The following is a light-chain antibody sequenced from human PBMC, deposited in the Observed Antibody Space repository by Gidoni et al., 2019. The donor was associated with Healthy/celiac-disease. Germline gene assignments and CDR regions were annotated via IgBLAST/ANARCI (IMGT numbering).Light chain of an antibody. J-gene: IGLJ2*01. V-gene: IGLV3-25*03. Sequence: PSVSVSPGQTARITCSGDALPKQYAYWYQQKPGQAPVLVIYKDSERPSGIPERFSGSISGTTVTLTISVVQAEDEADYYCQSADSSGTYVLFGGGTKLTVL. CDR1: ALPKQY. CDR3: QSADSSGTYVL. CDR2: KDS.